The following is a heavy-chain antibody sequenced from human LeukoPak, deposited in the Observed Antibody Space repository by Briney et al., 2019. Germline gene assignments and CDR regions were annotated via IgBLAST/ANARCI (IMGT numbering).Heavy chain of an antibody. J-gene: IGHJ4*02. CDR3: ARDDPRIAVEVGDY. D-gene: IGHD6-19*01. CDR1: GFTFSSYG. Sequence: GGSLRLSCAASGFTFSSYGMNWVRQSPGKGLEWVAYINSRGTTIYYADSVKGRFTISRDNAKNSLYLQMNSLRADDPAVYYCARDDPRIAVEVGDYWGQGTLVTVSS. CDR2: INSRGTTI. V-gene: IGHV3-48*03.